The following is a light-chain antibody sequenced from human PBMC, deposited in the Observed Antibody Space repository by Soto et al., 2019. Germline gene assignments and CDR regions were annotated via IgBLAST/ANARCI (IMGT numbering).Light chain of an antibody. V-gene: IGKV3-20*01. CDR3: QQYGSSPPYT. J-gene: IGKJ2*01. CDR1: QSVSNNY. CDR2: GST. Sequence: EVVLTQSPGTLSLSPGERASLSCRASQSVSNNYLAWYQQKPGQSPTLLIFGSTDRATGIPDRFSGSGSGTDFTLTISRLEPEDSAVYYCQQYGSSPPYTFGQGTKLEIK.